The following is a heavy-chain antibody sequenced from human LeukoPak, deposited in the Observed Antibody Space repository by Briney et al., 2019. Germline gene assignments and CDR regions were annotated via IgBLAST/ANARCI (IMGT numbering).Heavy chain of an antibody. D-gene: IGHD3-3*01. CDR3: ARVVTIFASGPFHP. CDR2: IYYSGST. V-gene: IGHV4-61*08. Sequence: SETLSLTCTVSGGSISSGGYYWSWIRQHPGKGLEWIGYIYYSGSTNYNPSLKSRVTISVDTSKNQFSLKLSSVTAADTAVYYCARVVTIFASGPFHPWGQGTLVTVSS. J-gene: IGHJ5*02. CDR1: GGSISSGGYY.